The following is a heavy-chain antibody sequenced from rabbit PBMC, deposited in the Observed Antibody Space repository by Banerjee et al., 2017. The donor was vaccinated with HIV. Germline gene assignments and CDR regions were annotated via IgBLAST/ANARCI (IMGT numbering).Heavy chain of an antibody. CDR1: GFDLSSYHY. CDR2: IDIRGGTT. J-gene: IGHJ4*01. CDR3: ARDLTGVTGWNFNL. D-gene: IGHD7-1*01. Sequence: QEQLVESGGGLVQPEGSLTLTCKASGFDLSSYHYMCWVRQAPGKGLELIACIDIRGGTTYYASGAKARFTISKTSSTTVTLQMTSLTAADSANYFCARDLTGVTGWNFNLWGPGTLVTVS. V-gene: IGHV1S45*01.